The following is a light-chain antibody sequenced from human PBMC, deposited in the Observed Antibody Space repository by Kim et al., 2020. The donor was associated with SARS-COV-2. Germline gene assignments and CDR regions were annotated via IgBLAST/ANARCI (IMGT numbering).Light chain of an antibody. CDR1: QSLVHSDGNAY. V-gene: IGKV2-24*01. J-gene: IGKJ1*01. CDR2: KIS. Sequence: PASMSCMFLQSLVHSDGNAYLSLLQQMPVQPPRILIHKISNLFSGVPDRFSGSGAGTDFTLKISRVEAEDVGVYYCMQATQFPRTFGQGTKVDIK. CDR3: MQATQFPRT.